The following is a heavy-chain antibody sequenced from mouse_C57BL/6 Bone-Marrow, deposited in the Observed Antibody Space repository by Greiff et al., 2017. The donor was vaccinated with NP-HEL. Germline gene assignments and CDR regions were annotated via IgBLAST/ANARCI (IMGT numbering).Heavy chain of an antibody. Sequence: DVKLQESGPGLVKPSQSLSLTCSVTGYSITSGYYWNWIRQFPGNKLEWMGYISYDGSNNYNPSLKNRISITRDTSKNQFFLKLNSVTTEDTATYYCAREGGYYYGSRGFAYWGQGTLVTVSA. D-gene: IGHD1-1*01. CDR1: GYSITSGYY. J-gene: IGHJ3*01. V-gene: IGHV3-6*01. CDR3: AREGGYYYGSRGFAY. CDR2: ISYDGSN.